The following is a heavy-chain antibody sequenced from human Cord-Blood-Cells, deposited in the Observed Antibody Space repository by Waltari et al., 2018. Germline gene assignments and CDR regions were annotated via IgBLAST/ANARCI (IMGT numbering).Heavy chain of an antibody. CDR1: GFTFSSYA. Sequence: QVQLVESGGGVVQPGRSLRLSCAASGFTFSSYAMHWVRQAPGKGLEWVAVISYDGSNKYYADSVKGRFTISRDKSKNTLYLQMNSLRAEDTAVYYCARDQTGMDVWGQGTTVTVSS. CDR3: ARDQTGMDV. V-gene: IGHV3-30-3*01. CDR2: ISYDGSNK. J-gene: IGHJ6*02.